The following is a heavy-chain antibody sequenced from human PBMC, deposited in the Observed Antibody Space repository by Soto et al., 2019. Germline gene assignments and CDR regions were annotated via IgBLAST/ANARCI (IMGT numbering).Heavy chain of an antibody. J-gene: IGHJ6*02. CDR3: ARLRGSSSSWYVDYGMDV. CDR1: EYRFNSYW. V-gene: IGHV5-51*01. D-gene: IGHD6-13*01. Sequence: GESLKISCKGSEYRFNSYWIGWVRQMPGKGLEWIGMIYPGDSDTTYSPSFEGQVTISADKSISTAYLQWSSLKASDTAMYYCARLRGSSSSWYVDYGMDVWGQGTTVTVSS. CDR2: IYPGDSDT.